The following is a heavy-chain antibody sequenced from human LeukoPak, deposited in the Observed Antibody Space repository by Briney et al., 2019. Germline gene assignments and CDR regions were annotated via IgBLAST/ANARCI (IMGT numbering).Heavy chain of an antibody. CDR1: GFTFSSYG. CDR3: AKDVNRSLRYFDWLLPAEYFQH. J-gene: IGHJ1*01. V-gene: IGHV3-30*18. Sequence: GGSLRLSCAASGFTFSSYGMRWVRQAPGKGLEWVAVISYDGSNKYYADSVKGRFTISRDNSKNTLYLQMNSLRAEDTAVYYCAKDVNRSLRYFDWLLPAEYFQHWGQGTLVTVSS. D-gene: IGHD3-9*01. CDR2: ISYDGSNK.